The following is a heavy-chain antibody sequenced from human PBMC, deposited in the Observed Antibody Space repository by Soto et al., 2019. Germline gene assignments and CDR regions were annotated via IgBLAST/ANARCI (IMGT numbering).Heavy chain of an antibody. D-gene: IGHD2-21*01. J-gene: IGHJ4*02. CDR2: IGNSGDGT. CDR1: GFIFSSYW. V-gene: IGHV3-23*01. CDR3: VKDVWDY. Sequence: GGSLRLSCAASGFIFSSYWMHWVRQAPGKGLEWVAVIGNSGDGTHYADSVKGRFTISRDNSKNTLYLQMESLRAEDTAVYYCVKDVWDYWGQGVLVTVSS.